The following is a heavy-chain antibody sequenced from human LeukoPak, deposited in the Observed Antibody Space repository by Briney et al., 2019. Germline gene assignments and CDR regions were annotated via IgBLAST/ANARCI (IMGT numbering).Heavy chain of an antibody. D-gene: IGHD2-2*01. J-gene: IGHJ5*02. Sequence: SETLSLTCTVSGGSISSGSYYWSWIRQPAGKGLEWIGRIYTSGSTNYNPSLKSRVTISVDTSKNQFSLKLSSVTAADTAVYYCARTRVVPAAMGWFDPWGQGTLVTVSS. CDR1: GGSISSGSYY. CDR2: IYTSGST. V-gene: IGHV4-61*02. CDR3: ARTRVVPAAMGWFDP.